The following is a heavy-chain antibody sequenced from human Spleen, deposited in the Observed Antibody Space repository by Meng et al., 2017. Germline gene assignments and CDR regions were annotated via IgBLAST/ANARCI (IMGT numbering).Heavy chain of an antibody. CDR1: GGSFSGYC. CDR3: ARTNGDYLPVNY. Sequence: QVQRQQWGEGLLKPSETLSLTCAVYGGSFSGYCWSWIRPPPGKGLEWIGEINHSGSTNYNPSLKSRVTISVDTSKNQFSLKLTSVTAADTAVYYCARTNGDYLPVNYWGQGTLVTVSS. V-gene: IGHV4-34*01. D-gene: IGHD4-17*01. J-gene: IGHJ4*02. CDR2: INHSGST.